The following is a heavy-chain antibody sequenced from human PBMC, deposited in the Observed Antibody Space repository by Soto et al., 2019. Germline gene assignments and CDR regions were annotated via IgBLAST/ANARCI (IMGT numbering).Heavy chain of an antibody. J-gene: IGHJ4*02. V-gene: IGHV3-7*03. CDR2: INKDRSKK. CDR3: VRELGLDY. D-gene: IGHD7-27*01. CDR1: GXTLSNYC. Sequence: GSLRLSCAASGXTLSNYCMTWVRQAPGKGLEWVANINKDRSKKNYVDSVKGRFTIARDNGQNSLSLQINSLRVEDTAVYYCVRELGLDYWGQGALGTVSS.